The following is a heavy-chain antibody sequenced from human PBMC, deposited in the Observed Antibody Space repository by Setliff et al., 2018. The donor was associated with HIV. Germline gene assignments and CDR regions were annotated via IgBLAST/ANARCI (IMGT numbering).Heavy chain of an antibody. CDR3: AKDHATSSWFTALLDY. D-gene: IGHD6-13*01. CDR2: IYPGDSDT. V-gene: IGHV5-51*01. Sequence: PGESLKISCKGSGYSFTSYWIGWVRQMPGKGLEWMGIIYPGDSDTRYSPSFQGQVTISADKSISTAYLQWSSLKASDTAMYYCAKDHATSSWFTALLDYWGQGALVTVS. J-gene: IGHJ4*02. CDR1: GYSFTSYW.